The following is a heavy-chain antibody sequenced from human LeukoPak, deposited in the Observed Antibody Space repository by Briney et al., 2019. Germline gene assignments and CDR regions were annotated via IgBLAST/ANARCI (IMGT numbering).Heavy chain of an antibody. D-gene: IGHD3-10*01. CDR3: ARNAGTHYYGSGRDY. CDR2: ISSSSSTT. V-gene: IGHV3-48*02. CDR1: GFTFSSYS. Sequence: GGSLRLSCAASGFTFSSYSMNWVRQAPGKGLEWVSSISSSSSTTYYADSVKGRFTISRDNAKNSLYLQMNSLRDEDTAVYYCARNAGTHYYGSGRDYWGQGTLVTVSS. J-gene: IGHJ4*02.